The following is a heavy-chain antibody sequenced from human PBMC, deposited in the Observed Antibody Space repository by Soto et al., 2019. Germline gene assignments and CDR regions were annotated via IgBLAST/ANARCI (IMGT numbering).Heavy chain of an antibody. CDR3: ASCWGGTFDI. Sequence: QVQLQESGPGLVKPSETLSLTCTVPGGSISSYYWSWIRQPPGKGLEWNGYIYYSGSTNYNPSLKSRVTISVDTSKNQFSLKLNSVTAADTAVYYCASCWGGTFDIWGQGTMVTVSS. D-gene: IGHD3-10*01. CDR2: IYYSGST. V-gene: IGHV4-59*08. CDR1: GGSISSYY. J-gene: IGHJ3*02.